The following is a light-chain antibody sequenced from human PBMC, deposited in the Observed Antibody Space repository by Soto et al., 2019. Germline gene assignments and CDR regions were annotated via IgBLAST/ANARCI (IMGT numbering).Light chain of an antibody. CDR3: QQYNEWPLT. CDR1: ESVSNN. J-gene: IGKJ4*01. CDR2: HAS. Sequence: EIVMTQSPATLSVSPGERATLSCRASESVSNNLAWYQQKFGQAPRLLIYHASTRATGIPARFSGSGSGTGLTLTISSLQSEDFALYYCQQYNEWPLTFGGGTKVEIK. V-gene: IGKV3-15*01.